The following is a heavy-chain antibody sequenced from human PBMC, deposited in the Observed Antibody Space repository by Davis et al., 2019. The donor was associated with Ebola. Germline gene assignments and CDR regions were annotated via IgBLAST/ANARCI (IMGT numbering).Heavy chain of an antibody. D-gene: IGHD3-22*01. CDR2: IYWDDDK. Sequence: TLSLTCTVSGGSINNYFWSWIRQPPGKGLEWLAIIYWDDDKRYSPSLKSRLTITKDTSKNQVVLTMTNMDPVDTATYYCAHRLVSRPFDYWGQGTLVTVSS. V-gene: IGHV2-5*08. J-gene: IGHJ4*02. CDR3: AHRLVSRPFDY. CDR1: GGSINNYF.